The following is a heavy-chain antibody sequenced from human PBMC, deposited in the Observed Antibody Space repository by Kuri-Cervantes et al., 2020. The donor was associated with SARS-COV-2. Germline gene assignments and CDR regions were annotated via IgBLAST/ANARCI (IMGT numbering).Heavy chain of an antibody. V-gene: IGHV3-11*03. CDR1: GFRFSDYY. Sequence: GESLKISCAASGFRFSDYYMSWIRQAPGKGLEWVSYISDSGRYINHADSVKGRLTISRDNAKNSLFLQMNSLRADDTAVYYCARGLGGLAAVGISHWGQGTLVTVSS. CDR3: ARGLGGLAAVGISH. CDR2: ISDSGRYI. D-gene: IGHD6-13*01. J-gene: IGHJ4*02.